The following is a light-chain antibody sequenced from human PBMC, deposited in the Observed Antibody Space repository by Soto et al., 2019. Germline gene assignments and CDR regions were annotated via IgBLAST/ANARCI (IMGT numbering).Light chain of an antibody. J-gene: IGKJ1*01. CDR2: GAS. CDR3: QYYTNWPPRT. CDR1: QSVSSN. Sequence: EIVMTQSPATLSVSPGERSTLSCRASQSVSSNLAWYQQKPGQAARLLIYGASTRATGIPARFSGSGSGTEFTLTISNLQSEDFTIYYWQYYTNWPPRTFGHGNKVEIK. V-gene: IGKV3-15*01.